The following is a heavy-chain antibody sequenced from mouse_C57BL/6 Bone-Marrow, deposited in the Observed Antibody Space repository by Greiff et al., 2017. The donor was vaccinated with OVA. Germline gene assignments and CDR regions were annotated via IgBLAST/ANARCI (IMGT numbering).Heavy chain of an antibody. J-gene: IGHJ4*01. CDR1: GFSLTSYA. CDR2: IWTGGGT. D-gene: IGHD1-1*01. Sequence: QVQLKESGPGLVAPSQSLSITCTVSGFSLTSYAISWVRQPPGKGLEWLGVIWTGGGTNYNSALKSRLSISKDNSKSQVFLKMNSLQTDDTARYYCARFITTVVAPHYYAMDYWGQGTSVTVSS. V-gene: IGHV2-9-1*01. CDR3: ARFITTVVAPHYYAMDY.